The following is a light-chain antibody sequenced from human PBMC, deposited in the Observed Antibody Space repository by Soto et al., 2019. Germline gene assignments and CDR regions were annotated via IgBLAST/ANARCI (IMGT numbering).Light chain of an antibody. CDR3: CSYAGGYTYV. J-gene: IGLJ1*01. V-gene: IGLV2-11*01. Sequence: QSVLTQPASVSGSPGQSITISCTGTSGDVGGYNYVSWYQQHPGKAPKLMIYDVRKRPSGVPDRFSGSKSDNTASLTISGLRAEDEADYYCCSYAGGYTYVFGTGTKVTVL. CDR2: DVR. CDR1: SGDVGGYNY.